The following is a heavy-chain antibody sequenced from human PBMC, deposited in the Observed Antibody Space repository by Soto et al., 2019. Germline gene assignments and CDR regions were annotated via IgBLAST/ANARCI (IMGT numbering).Heavy chain of an antibody. D-gene: IGHD5-18*01. J-gene: IGHJ4*02. CDR2: ISYDGSNK. Sequence: QVQLVESGGGVVQPGRSLRLSCAASGFTFSSYGMHWVRQAPGKGLEWVAVISYDGSNKYYADSVKGRFTISRDNSKNTLYLQMNSMRAEDTAVYYCSKDAIQLFDYWGQGTLVTVS. CDR3: SKDAIQLFDY. V-gene: IGHV3-30*18. CDR1: GFTFSSYG.